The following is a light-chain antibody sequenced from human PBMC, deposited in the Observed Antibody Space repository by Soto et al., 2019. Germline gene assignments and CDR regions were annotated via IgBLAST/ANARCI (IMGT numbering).Light chain of an antibody. CDR3: SSFEGTNSFV. CDR1: TSDIGAYNY. Sequence: QSVLAQPPSASGSPGQSVTISCTGTTSDIGAYNYVSWYQQRPGKAPKLIIYEVTRRPSGVPDRIFGSKSYTTASLTVSGLQAEDEADYYCSSFEGTNSFVFGTGTKVTVL. V-gene: IGLV2-8*01. CDR2: EVT. J-gene: IGLJ1*01.